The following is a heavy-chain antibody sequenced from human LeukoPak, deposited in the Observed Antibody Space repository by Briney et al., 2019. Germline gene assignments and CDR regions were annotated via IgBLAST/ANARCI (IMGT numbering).Heavy chain of an antibody. CDR2: IYPSGTT. CDR3: ARGQEVVAENYFDY. Sequence: KTSQTLSLTCTVSGGSLSSGSYYWSWIRQPPGKGLEWIGRIYPSGTTNYNPSLKSRVPISVDTSKNQFSLKLRSVTAADTAVYYCARGQEVVAENYFDYWGQGTLVTVSS. V-gene: IGHV4-61*02. D-gene: IGHD5-12*01. J-gene: IGHJ4*02. CDR1: GGSLSSGSYY.